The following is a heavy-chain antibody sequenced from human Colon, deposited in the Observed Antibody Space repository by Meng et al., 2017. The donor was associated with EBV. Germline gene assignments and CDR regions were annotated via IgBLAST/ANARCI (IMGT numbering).Heavy chain of an antibody. CDR1: GGSISSSHW. V-gene: IGHV4-4*02. Sequence: QVQRQGSGPGLVKPSGTLSLTGPVSGGSISSSHWWTWVRQPPGKGLEWIGEVYHTGSTKYNPSLKSRLTISVDKSKNQFSLNLTSVTAADTAVYYCARVWQSLTAFFDSWGQGTLVTVSS. J-gene: IGHJ4*02. CDR3: ARVWQSLTAFFDS. D-gene: IGHD2-21*01. CDR2: VYHTGST.